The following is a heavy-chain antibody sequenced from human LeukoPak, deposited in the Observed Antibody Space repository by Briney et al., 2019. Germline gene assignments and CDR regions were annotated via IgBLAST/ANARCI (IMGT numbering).Heavy chain of an antibody. CDR1: GGSISSRSYY. CDR2: IYYSGST. V-gene: IGHV4-39*07. Sequence: SETLSLTCSVSGGSISSRSYYWGWIRQPPGKGLEWIGSIYYSGSTYYNPSLKSRVTISVDKSKNQFSLKLSSVTAADTAVYYCARYIWFGLTNWFDPWGQGTLVTVSS. J-gene: IGHJ5*02. D-gene: IGHD3-10*01. CDR3: ARYIWFGLTNWFDP.